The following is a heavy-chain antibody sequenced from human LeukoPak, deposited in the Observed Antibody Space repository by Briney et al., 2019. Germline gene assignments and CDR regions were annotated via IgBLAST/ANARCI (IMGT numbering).Heavy chain of an antibody. CDR2: IYTSGST. D-gene: IGHD2-21*01. V-gene: IGHV4-61*02. CDR1: GGSISSGSYY. Sequence: TSETLSLTCTVSGGSISSGSYYWSWIRQPAGKGLEWIGRIYTSGSTNYNPPLKSRVTISVDTSKNQFSLKLSSVTAADTAVYYCARKHDFVAFDIWGQGTMVTVSS. J-gene: IGHJ3*02. CDR3: ARKHDFVAFDI.